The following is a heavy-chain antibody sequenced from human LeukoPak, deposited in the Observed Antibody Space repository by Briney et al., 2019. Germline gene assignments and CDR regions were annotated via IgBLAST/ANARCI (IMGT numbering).Heavy chain of an antibody. CDR2: ISGSGGST. V-gene: IGHV3-23*01. CDR1: GFTFSSYA. D-gene: IGHD2-21*02. CDR3: ARAYCGGDCYRAYYYYGMDV. Sequence: GGSLRLSCAASGFTFSSYAMSWVRQAPGKGLEWVSAISGSGGSTYYADSVKGRFTISRDNSKNTLYLQMNSLRAEDTAVYYCARAYCGGDCYRAYYYYGMDVWGQGTTVTVSS. J-gene: IGHJ6*02.